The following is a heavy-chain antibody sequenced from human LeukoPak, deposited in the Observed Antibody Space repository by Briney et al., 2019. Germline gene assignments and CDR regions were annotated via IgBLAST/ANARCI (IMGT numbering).Heavy chain of an antibody. Sequence: ASVKVSCKASGYTFTSYGISWVRQAPGQGLEWMGWISAYNGNTNYAQKLQGRVTMITDTSTSTAYMELRSLRSDDTAVYYCARGGYSSGYYKPLYYFDYWGQGTLVTVSS. CDR3: ARGGYSSGYYKPLYYFDY. CDR2: ISAYNGNT. CDR1: GYTFTSYG. V-gene: IGHV1-18*01. J-gene: IGHJ4*02. D-gene: IGHD3-22*01.